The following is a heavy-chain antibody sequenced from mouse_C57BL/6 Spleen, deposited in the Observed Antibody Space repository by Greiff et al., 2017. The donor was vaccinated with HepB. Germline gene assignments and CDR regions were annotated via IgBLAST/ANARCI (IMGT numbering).Heavy chain of an antibody. Sequence: VQLQQLGAELVKPGASVKMSCKASGYTFTSYWITWVKQRPGQGLEWIGDIYPGSGSTNYNEKFKSKATLTVDTSSSTAYMQLSSLTSEDSAVYYCAISTMVTTYYFDYWGQGTTLTVSS. CDR3: AISTMVTTYYFDY. V-gene: IGHV1-55*01. CDR1: GYTFTSYW. J-gene: IGHJ2*01. D-gene: IGHD2-2*01. CDR2: IYPGSGST.